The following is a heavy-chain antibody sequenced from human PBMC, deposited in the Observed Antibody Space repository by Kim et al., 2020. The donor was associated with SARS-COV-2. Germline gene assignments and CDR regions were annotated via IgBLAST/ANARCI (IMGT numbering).Heavy chain of an antibody. V-gene: IGHV3-23*01. J-gene: IGHJ5*02. CDR1: GFTFDTYA. CDR3: AKDLGGIAAAGTAFDP. CDR2: ISGSGGTT. Sequence: GGSLRLSCAASGFTFDTYAMSWVRQAPGKGLEWVSAISGSGGTTYYADSVKGRFTISRDNSKNTLYLQMNSLRAEDTAVYYCAKDLGGIAAAGTAFDPWGQGTLVTVSS. D-gene: IGHD6-13*01.